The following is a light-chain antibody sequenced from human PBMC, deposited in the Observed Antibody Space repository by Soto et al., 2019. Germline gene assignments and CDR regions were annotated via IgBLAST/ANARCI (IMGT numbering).Light chain of an antibody. J-gene: IGKJ2*01. CDR3: MQGTHWPPYT. V-gene: IGKV2-30*01. CDR2: RVS. CDR1: QSLVYTDGDTY. Sequence: DVVVTQSPLSLPVTLGRPASISCRSRQSLVYTDGDTYLNWCQQRPGQSPRRLIYRVSNRGSGVPDRFSGSGSGTDFTLKISRVEAEDVGVSYCMQGTHWPPYTFGHGTKLEIK.